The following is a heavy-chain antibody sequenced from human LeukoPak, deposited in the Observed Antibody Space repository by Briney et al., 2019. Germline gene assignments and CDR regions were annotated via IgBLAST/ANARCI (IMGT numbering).Heavy chain of an antibody. Sequence: ASVKVSCKVSGYTLTELSMHWVRQAPGKGLEWMGGFDPEDGETIYAQKFQGRVTMTEDTSTDTAYMELSSLRSEDTAVYYCATVADSWSGYLKYYYMDVWGKGTTVTVSS. CDR1: GYTLTELS. CDR2: FDPEDGET. V-gene: IGHV1-24*01. J-gene: IGHJ6*03. D-gene: IGHD3-3*01. CDR3: ATVADSWSGYLKYYYMDV.